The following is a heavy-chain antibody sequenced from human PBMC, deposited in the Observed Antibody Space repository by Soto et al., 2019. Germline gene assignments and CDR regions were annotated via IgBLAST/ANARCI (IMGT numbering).Heavy chain of an antibody. CDR2: IYSSGGT. J-gene: IGHJ6*02. V-gene: IGHV4-59*01. D-gene: IGHD6-6*01. CDR3: ARGGRATRLVDGMDV. Sequence: PSETLSLTCTVSGGSISSYYWSWIRQPPGRGLEWIGYIYSSGGTNYNPSLKSRVTISIDTSKNQFSLNLTSVTAADTAIYYCARGGRATRLVDGMDVWGLGTTVTVSS. CDR1: GGSISSYY.